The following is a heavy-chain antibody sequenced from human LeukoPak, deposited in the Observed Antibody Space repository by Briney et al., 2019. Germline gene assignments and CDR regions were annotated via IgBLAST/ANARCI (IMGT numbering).Heavy chain of an antibody. CDR2: ISYDGGNK. J-gene: IGHJ4*02. V-gene: IGHV3-30*04. D-gene: IGHD4-17*01. CDR3: AREESGYGVRN. CDR1: GFTFSSYA. Sequence: GGSLKLSCAASGFTFSSYAMHWVRQAPGKGLEWVAVISYDGGNKYYADSVKGRFTISRDNSKNTLYLQMNSLRAEDTAVYYCAREESGYGVRNWGQGTLVTVSS.